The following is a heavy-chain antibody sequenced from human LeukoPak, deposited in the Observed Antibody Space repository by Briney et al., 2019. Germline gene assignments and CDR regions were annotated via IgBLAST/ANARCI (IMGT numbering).Heavy chain of an antibody. J-gene: IGHJ4*02. D-gene: IGHD3-10*01. CDR1: GFTFSSYA. CDR3: AKAQRAYYYGSGSSDY. V-gene: IGHV3-23*01. Sequence: PGGSLRLSCAASGFTFSSYAMSWVRQAPGKGLEWVSAISDSGGSTYYADSVKGRFTISRDNSKNTLYLQMNSLRAEDTAVYYCAKAQRAYYYGSGSSDYWGQGTLVTVSS. CDR2: ISDSGGST.